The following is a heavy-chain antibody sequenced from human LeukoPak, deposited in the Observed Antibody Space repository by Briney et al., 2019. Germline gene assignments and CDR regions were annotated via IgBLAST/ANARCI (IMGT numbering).Heavy chain of an antibody. J-gene: IGHJ4*02. CDR2: VSYSGRT. CDR1: GASISNYY. V-gene: IGHV4-59*08. CDR3: ARHERGAENLDY. D-gene: IGHD1-1*01. Sequence: SETLSLTCTVSGASISNYYWSWIRQPPGKGLECIGYVSYSGRTNHNPSPKGRVTISADTSKNQFPLKLTSVTAADTAVYYCARHERGAENLDYWGQGTLVTVSS.